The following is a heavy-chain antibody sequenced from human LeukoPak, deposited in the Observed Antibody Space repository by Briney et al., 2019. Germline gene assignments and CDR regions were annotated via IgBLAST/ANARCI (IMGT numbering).Heavy chain of an antibody. CDR2: FDPEDGET. J-gene: IGHJ4*02. D-gene: IGHD3-10*01. V-gene: IGHV1-24*01. CDR1: GYTLTELS. CDR3: ATDNPSITMVRGALDY. Sequence: ASVKVSCKVSGYTLTELSMHWVRQAPGKGLEWMGGFDPEDGETIYAQKFQGRVTMTEDTSTDTAYMELSSLRSEDTAVYYCATDNPSITMVRGALDYWGQGTPVTVSS.